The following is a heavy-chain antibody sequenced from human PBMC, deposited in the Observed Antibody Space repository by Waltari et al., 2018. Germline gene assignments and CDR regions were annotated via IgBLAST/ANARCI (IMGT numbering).Heavy chain of an antibody. V-gene: IGHV4-61*09. CDR2: IYTSGST. D-gene: IGHD6-13*01. Sequence: QVQLQESGPGLVKPSQTLSLTCTVSGGSISSGSYYWSWIRQPAGKGLEWIGYIYTSGSTNYNPSLKSRVTISVDTSKNQFSLKLSSVTAADTAVYYCASVPGIAAGDGYYGMDIWGQGTTVTVSS. CDR1: GGSISSGSYY. CDR3: ASVPGIAAGDGYYGMDI. J-gene: IGHJ6*02.